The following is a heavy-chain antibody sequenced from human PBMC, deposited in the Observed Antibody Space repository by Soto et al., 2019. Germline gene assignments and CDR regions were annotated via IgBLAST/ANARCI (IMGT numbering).Heavy chain of an antibody. CDR2: ISGSGGST. J-gene: IGHJ4*02. D-gene: IGHD3-16*02. CDR3: AKDMITFGGVIVIPAVLMSPLDY. V-gene: IGHV3-23*01. CDR1: GFTFSSYA. Sequence: EVQLLESGGGLVQPGGSLRLSCAASGFTFSSYAMSWVRQAPGKGLEWVSAISGSGGSTYYADSVKGRFTISRDNSKNTLYLQMNSLRAEDTAVYYCAKDMITFGGVIVIPAVLMSPLDYWGQGTLVTVSS.